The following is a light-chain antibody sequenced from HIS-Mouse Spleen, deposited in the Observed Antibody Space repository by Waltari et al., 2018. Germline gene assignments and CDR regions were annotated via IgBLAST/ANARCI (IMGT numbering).Light chain of an antibody. Sequence: DIQMTQSPSSLSASVGERVTISCRASQSISSYLNWYQQKPGKAPKLLIYAASSLQSGVPSRFSGSGSGTDFTLTISSLQPEDFATYYCQQSYSTPAPFGGGTKVEIK. V-gene: IGKV1-39*01. CDR3: QQSYSTPAP. CDR2: AAS. CDR1: QSISSY. J-gene: IGKJ4*01.